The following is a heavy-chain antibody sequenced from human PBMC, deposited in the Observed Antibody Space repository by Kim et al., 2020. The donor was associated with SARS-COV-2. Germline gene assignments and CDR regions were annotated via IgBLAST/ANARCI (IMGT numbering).Heavy chain of an antibody. CDR3: VRRVDTTMVFDY. D-gene: IGHD5-18*01. CDR2: IYYRGTT. Sequence: SETLSLTCAVSGDSLTNTNWWTWVRQSPDKGLEWIGEIYYRGTTNYNPSLKSRVTLSLDKPKNQFSLTLRSVSAADTALYYCVRRVDTTMVFDYWGPGTLVTVSS. V-gene: IGHV4-4*02. J-gene: IGHJ4*02. CDR1: GDSLTNTNW.